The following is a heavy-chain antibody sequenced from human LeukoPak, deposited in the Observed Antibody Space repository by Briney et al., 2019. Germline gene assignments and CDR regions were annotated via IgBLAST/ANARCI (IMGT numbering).Heavy chain of an antibody. J-gene: IGHJ4*02. V-gene: IGHV1-18*01. CDR2: ISPYSGNT. D-gene: IGHD5-18*01. Sequence: ASVKVSCKASGYSFTSYGIRWVRQAPGQGLEWMGWISPYSGNTDYVQKFQGRVTMTTDTSTSTVYMELRSLRSDDTAVYYCASNPDTAMVRDYWGQGTLVTVSS. CDR3: ASNPDTAMVRDY. CDR1: GYSFTSYG.